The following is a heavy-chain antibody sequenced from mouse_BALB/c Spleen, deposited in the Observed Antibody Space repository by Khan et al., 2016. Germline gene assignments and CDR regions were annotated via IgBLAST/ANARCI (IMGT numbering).Heavy chain of an antibody. CDR3: ARGYGNYVRFAY. CDR1: GFTFTDYY. D-gene: IGHD2-1*01. CDR2: IRNKANGYTT. J-gene: IGHJ3*01. V-gene: IGHV7-3*02. Sequence: EVELVESGGGLVQPGGSLRLSCATSGFTFTDYYMSWVRQPPGKALEWLGFIRNKANGYTTEYSASVKGRFTISRDTSQSILYLQMNTLRAEDSATYYCARGYGNYVRFAYWGQGTLVTVSA.